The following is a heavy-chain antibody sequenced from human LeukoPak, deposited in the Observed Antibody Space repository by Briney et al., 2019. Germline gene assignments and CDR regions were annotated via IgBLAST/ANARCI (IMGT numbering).Heavy chain of an antibody. J-gene: IGHJ4*02. V-gene: IGHV3-7*01. CDR1: GFTFSSYW. CDR2: IKQDGSEK. CDR3: ARPHNGYNRRCFDY. D-gene: IGHD5-24*01. Sequence: GGSLRLSCAASGFTFSSYWMSWVRQAPGKGLEWVANIKQDGSEKYYVDSVKGRFTISRDNAKNSLYLQMNSLRAEDTAVYYCARPHNGYNRRCFDYWGQGTLVTVSS.